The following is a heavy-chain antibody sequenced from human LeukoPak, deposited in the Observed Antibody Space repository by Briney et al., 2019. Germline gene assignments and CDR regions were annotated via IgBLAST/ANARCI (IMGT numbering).Heavy chain of an antibody. CDR1: GFTFSSYE. Sequence: GWSLRLSCVASGFTFSSYEMTWVRQTPGGRLEGASSIWHSVVYTYYVVSVEGRFTISRVNAKNTLYLQMNSLRAEDTAVYYCAREVPYSSGWYDYWGQGTLVTVSS. CDR2: IWHSVVYT. V-gene: IGHV3-23*01. CDR3: AREVPYSSGWYDY. D-gene: IGHD6-19*01. J-gene: IGHJ4*02.